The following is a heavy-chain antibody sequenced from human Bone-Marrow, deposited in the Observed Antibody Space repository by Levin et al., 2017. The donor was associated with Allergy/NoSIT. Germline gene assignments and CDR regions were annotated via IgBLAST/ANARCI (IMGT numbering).Heavy chain of an antibody. CDR1: GYTLTELS. D-gene: IGHD2-8*02. CDR3: ATDLRLTAGRLNWFDP. J-gene: IGHJ5*02. Sequence: WASVKVSCKVSGYTLTELSMHWVRQAPGKGLEWMGGFDPEDGETIYAQKFQGRVTMTEDTSTDTAYMELSSLRSEDTAVYYCATDLRLTAGRLNWFDPWGQGTLVTVSS. CDR2: FDPEDGET. V-gene: IGHV1-24*01.